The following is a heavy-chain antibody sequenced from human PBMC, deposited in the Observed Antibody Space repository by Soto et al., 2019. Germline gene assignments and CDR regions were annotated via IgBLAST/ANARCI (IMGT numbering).Heavy chain of an antibody. D-gene: IGHD5-18*01. CDR3: ASLLARGYGGGYYYYGMDV. V-gene: IGHV3-48*03. CDR1: GFTFSSYE. Sequence: PGGSLRLSCAASGFTFSSYELNWVRQAPGKGREWVSYISSSGSTIYYADSVKGRFTISRDNAKNSLYLQMNSLRAEDTAVYYCASLLARGYGGGYYYYGMDVWGQGTTVTVSS. J-gene: IGHJ6*02. CDR2: ISSSGSTI.